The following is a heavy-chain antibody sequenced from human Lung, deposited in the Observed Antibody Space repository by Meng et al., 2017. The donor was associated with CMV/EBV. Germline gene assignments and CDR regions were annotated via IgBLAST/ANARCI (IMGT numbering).Heavy chain of an antibody. D-gene: IGHD5-24*01. CDR2: IQYDGSNK. CDR3: AKDSLAPWYRSPRGDGYNWLSY. J-gene: IGHJ4*02. V-gene: IGHV3-30*02. CDR1: GFTFSSYG. Sequence: GESXKISXAASGFTFSSYGTHWVRQAPGEGLEWVTLIQYDGSNKYYADSVKGRFTISRDNSKNTLYLQMNSLRAEDTAVYYCAKDSLAPWYRSPRGDGYNWLSYWGQGTLVTVSS.